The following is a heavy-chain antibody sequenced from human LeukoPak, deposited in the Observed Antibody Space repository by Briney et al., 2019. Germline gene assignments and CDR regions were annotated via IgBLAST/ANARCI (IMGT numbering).Heavy chain of an antibody. J-gene: IGHJ4*02. V-gene: IGHV4-30-2*01. D-gene: IGHD6-19*01. Sequence: XSGGSISSXXXXWSWIXQPPXXXXEWIGYIYHSGSTYYNPSLKSRVTISVDRSKNQFSLKLSSVTAADTAVYYCARDGAVAGVDYWGQGTLVTVSS. CDR2: IYHSGST. CDR1: GGSISSXXXX. CDR3: ARDGAVAGVDY.